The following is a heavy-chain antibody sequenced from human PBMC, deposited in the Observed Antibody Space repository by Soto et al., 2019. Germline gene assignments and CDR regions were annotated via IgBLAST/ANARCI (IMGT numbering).Heavy chain of an antibody. D-gene: IGHD3-10*01. CDR2: FIPIFDAA. CDR3: ARKAESYGFDI. CDR1: GGTFSSYA. Sequence: QVQLVQSGAEVKKPGSSVKVSCKASGGTFSSYAISWVRQAPGQGLEWMGGFIPIFDAANYAQNFRGRVTITADESPSTAYMELTGLRSEDTAMYYCARKAESYGFDIWGQGTLVTVS. J-gene: IGHJ3*02. V-gene: IGHV1-69*01.